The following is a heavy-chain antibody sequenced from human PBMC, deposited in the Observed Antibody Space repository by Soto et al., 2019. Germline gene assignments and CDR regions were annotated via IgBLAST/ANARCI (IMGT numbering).Heavy chain of an antibody. CDR1: GGTFSSYT. CDR2: IIPILGIA. CDR3: ARDRRGYCSGGSCYGRFDP. V-gene: IGHV1-69*08. J-gene: IGHJ5*02. D-gene: IGHD2-15*01. Sequence: QVQLVQSGAEVKKPGSSVKVSCKASGGTFSSYTISWVRQAPGQGLEWMGRIIPILGIANYAQKFQGRVTITADKSTSTAYMELSSLRSEDTAVYYCARDRRGYCSGGSCYGRFDPWGQGTLVPVSS.